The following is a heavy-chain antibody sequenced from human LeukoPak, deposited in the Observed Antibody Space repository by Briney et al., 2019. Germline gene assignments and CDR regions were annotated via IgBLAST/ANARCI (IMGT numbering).Heavy chain of an antibody. D-gene: IGHD4-17*01. J-gene: IGHJ6*03. CDR1: GYTFTSYG. Sequence: GASVKVSCKASGYTFTSYGISWVRQAPGQGLEWMGWISAYNGNTNYAQKLQGRVTMTTDTSTSTAYMELRSLRSDDTAVYYCARFPDDYGDYVEHYYYYYMDVWGKGTTVTVSS. V-gene: IGHV1-18*01. CDR2: ISAYNGNT. CDR3: ARFPDDYGDYVEHYYYYYMDV.